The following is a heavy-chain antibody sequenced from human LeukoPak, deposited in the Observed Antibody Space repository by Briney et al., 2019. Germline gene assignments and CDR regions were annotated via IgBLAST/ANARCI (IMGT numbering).Heavy chain of an antibody. CDR3: AKGGGTGYSSSWYSN. Sequence: GGSLRLSCAASGFSFSTYWMTWVRQAPGKGLEWVAVISFDGTNKFYADSVKGRFTISRDNSKKTVYLQMNSLRAEGAAVYYCAKGGGTGYSSSWYSNWGQGTLVTVSS. J-gene: IGHJ4*02. CDR1: GFSFSTYW. V-gene: IGHV3-30*18. D-gene: IGHD6-13*01. CDR2: ISFDGTNK.